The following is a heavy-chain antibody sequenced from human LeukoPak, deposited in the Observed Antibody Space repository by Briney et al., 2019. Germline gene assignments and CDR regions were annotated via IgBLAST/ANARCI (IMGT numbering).Heavy chain of an antibody. CDR3: AKVVAGNIDYYFDY. D-gene: IGHD2/OR15-2a*01. CDR1: GFTFSSYW. Sequence: GGSLRLSCAASGFTFSSYWMHWVRQAPGKGLVWVSRINSDGSSTSYADSVRGRFTISRDNAKNTLYLQMRNLRVEHTAVYYCAKVVAGNIDYYFDYWGQGILVAVSS. J-gene: IGHJ4*02. CDR2: INSDGSST. V-gene: IGHV3-74*01.